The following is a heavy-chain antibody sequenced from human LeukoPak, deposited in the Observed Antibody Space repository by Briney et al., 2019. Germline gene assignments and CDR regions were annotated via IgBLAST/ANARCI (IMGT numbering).Heavy chain of an antibody. V-gene: IGHV3-23*01. CDR2: ISGSGGST. J-gene: IGHJ5*02. D-gene: IGHD1-7*01. CDR1: GFTFSSYA. Sequence: GGSLRLSCAASGFTFSSYAMSWVRQAPGKGLEWVSGISGSGGSTYYADSVKGRFTISRDNSKNTLYLQMNSLRAEDTAVYYCAKLQGYTNWNYETWGQGTLVTVSS. CDR3: AKLQGYTNWNYET.